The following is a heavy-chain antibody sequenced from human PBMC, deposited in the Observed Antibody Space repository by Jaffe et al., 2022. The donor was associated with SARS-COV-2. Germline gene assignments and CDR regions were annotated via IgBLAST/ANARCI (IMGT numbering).Heavy chain of an antibody. D-gene: IGHD2-21*02. Sequence: QVQLQQWGAGLLKPSETLSLTCAVYGGSFSGYYWSWIRQPPGKGLEWIGEINHSGSTNYNPSLKSRVTISVDTSKNQFSLKLSSVTAADTAVYYCAQPGGPNCGGDCGYAFDIWGQGTMVTVSS. CDR3: AQPGGPNCGGDCGYAFDI. V-gene: IGHV4-34*01. CDR2: INHSGST. CDR1: GGSFSGYY. J-gene: IGHJ3*02.